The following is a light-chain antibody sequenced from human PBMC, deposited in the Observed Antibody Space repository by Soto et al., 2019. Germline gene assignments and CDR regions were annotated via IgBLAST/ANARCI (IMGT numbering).Light chain of an antibody. Sequence: QSVLTQPPSVSGAPGQRITISCTGSSSNIGAGYDVHWYRQLPGTAPKLLIFADTKRPSGVPDRFSGSKSGTSASLAITGLQAEDEADYYCQSYDRSLSGLYVFGTGTKGTVL. V-gene: IGLV1-40*01. CDR3: QSYDRSLSGLYV. CDR2: ADT. J-gene: IGLJ1*01. CDR1: SSNIGAGYD.